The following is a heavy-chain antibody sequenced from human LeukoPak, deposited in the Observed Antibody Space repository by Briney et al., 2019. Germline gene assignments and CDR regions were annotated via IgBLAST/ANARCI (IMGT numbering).Heavy chain of an antibody. CDR1: GGSISSYY. J-gene: IGHJ3*02. CDR2: IYYSGST. D-gene: IGHD3-22*01. V-gene: IGHV4-59*12. Sequence: PSETLSLTCTVSGGSISSYYWSWIRQPPGKGLEWIGYIYYSGSTNYNPSLKSRVTISVDTSKNQFSLKLSSVTAADTAVYYCARDRENYYDSSGYYPVAFDIWGQGTMVTVSS. CDR3: ARDRENYYDSSGYYPVAFDI.